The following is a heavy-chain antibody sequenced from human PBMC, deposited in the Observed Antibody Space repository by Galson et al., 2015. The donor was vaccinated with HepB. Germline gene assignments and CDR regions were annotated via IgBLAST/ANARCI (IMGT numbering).Heavy chain of an antibody. D-gene: IGHD3-22*01. J-gene: IGHJ4*02. CDR3: ARGGYYYDSSGYYY. CDR2: IIPIFGTA. CDR1: GGTFSSYA. Sequence: SVKVSCKASGGTFSSYAISWVRQAPGQGLEWMGGIIPIFGTANYAQKFQGRVTITADESTSTAYMELSSLRSEDTAVYYCARGGYYYDSSGYYYWGQGTLVTVSS. V-gene: IGHV1-69*13.